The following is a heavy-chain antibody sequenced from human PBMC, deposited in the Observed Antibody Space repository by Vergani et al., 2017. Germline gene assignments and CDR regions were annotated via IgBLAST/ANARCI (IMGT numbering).Heavy chain of an antibody. Sequence: EVMLVQSGAEVKKPGESLKISCKYSDSSFISNEIAWVRQMSGKGLQWMGNINPIDSKIAYSPSFKGHAIMSLDKSITPDYLQWRSLKASDTAIYYCTRHVPCGDGACLHFDHWGQGTQVTVSS. CDR1: DSSFISNE. CDR3: TRHVPCGDGACLHFDH. D-gene: IGHD2-21*01. CDR2: INPIDSKI. J-gene: IGHJ4*02. V-gene: IGHV5-51*01.